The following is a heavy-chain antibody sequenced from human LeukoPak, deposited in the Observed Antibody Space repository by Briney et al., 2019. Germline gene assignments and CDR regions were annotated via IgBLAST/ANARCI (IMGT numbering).Heavy chain of an antibody. CDR2: IIPILGIE. D-gene: IGHD5-18*01. CDR1: GYTFTGYY. V-gene: IGHV1-69*04. Sequence: GASVKVSCKASGYTFTGYYMHWVRQAPGQGLEWMGRIIPILGIENYAQKFQGRVTITADKSTSTAYMELSSLRSEDTAVYYCAREGTYSYGWENFDYWGQGTLVTVSS. CDR3: AREGTYSYGWENFDY. J-gene: IGHJ4*02.